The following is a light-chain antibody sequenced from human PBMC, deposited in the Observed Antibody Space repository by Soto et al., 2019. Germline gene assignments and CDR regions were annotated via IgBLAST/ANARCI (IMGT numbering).Light chain of an antibody. CDR3: QQYNNWPLGT. CDR1: QTVGDN. CDR2: GAS. Sequence: ETAMTQSPVTLSLSPGERATLSCSASQTVGDNVAWYRQKPGQPPSLLIYGASTRAPGVPARFSGSGSGTDFILTIGSLQAEDFGFYYCQQYNNWPLGTFGQGTRVEI. J-gene: IGKJ1*01. V-gene: IGKV3-15*01.